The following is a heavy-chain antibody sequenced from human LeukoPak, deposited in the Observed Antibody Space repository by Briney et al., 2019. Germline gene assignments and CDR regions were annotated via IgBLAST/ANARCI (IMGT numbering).Heavy chain of an antibody. J-gene: IGHJ6*02. CDR1: GFTFSSYS. D-gene: IGHD1-26*01. CDR2: ISSSSSYI. CDR3: AAYYPYYYYSAMDV. Sequence: GGSLRLSCAASGFTFSSYSMNWVRQAPGKGLEWVSSISSSSSYIYYADSVKGRFTISRDNAKNSLYLQMNSLRAEDTAVYYCAAYYPYYYYSAMDVWGQGTTVTVSS. V-gene: IGHV3-21*01.